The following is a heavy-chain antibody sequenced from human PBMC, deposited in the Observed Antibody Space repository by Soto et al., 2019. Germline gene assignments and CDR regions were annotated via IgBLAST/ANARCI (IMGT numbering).Heavy chain of an antibody. CDR1: GGSISSSSYY. CDR3: ARRPYSSSWYVDY. D-gene: IGHD6-13*01. Sequence: QLQLQESGPGLVKPSETLSLTCTVSGGSISSSSYYWGWIRQPPGKGLEWIGSIYYSGSTYYNPSLKSRVXXSXDXXKNQFSLKLSSVTAADTAVYYCARRPYSSSWYVDYWGQGTLVTVSS. V-gene: IGHV4-39*01. J-gene: IGHJ4*02. CDR2: IYYSGST.